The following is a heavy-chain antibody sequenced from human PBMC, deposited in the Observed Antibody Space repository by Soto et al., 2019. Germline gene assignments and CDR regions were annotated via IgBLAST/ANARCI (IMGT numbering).Heavy chain of an antibody. D-gene: IGHD4-17*01. V-gene: IGHV3-30*18. J-gene: IGHJ4*02. CDR3: AKDLLLTTITTVGD. CDR2: ISYDGNNK. CDR1: GFIFSTYG. Sequence: QVQLVESGGGVVQPGSSLRLSCAASGFIFSTYGMHWVRQAPGKALEWLSVISYDGNNKYYADSVKGRFTISRDNSKNTLWLQMDSLRTEDTAVYYCAKDLLLTTITTVGDWGQGTLVTVSS.